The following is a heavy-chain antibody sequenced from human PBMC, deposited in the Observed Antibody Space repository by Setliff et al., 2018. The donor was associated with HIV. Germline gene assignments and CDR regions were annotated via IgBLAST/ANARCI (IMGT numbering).Heavy chain of an antibody. CDR2: ISSTGGSV. V-gene: IGHV3-21*01. J-gene: IGHJ4*02. CDR3: ARVDASGTYLPYYLDY. D-gene: IGHD1-26*01. Sequence: PGGSLRLSCAASGFTFDDYAMHWVRQARGRGLEWVSTISSTGGSVHYADSVKGRFTISRDGNSLYLQMNGLRVEDTAMYYCARVDASGTYLPYYLDYWGQGTLVTAPQ. CDR1: GFTFDDYA.